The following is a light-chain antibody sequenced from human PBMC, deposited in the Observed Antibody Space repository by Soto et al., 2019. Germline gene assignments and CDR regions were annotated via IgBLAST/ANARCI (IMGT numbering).Light chain of an antibody. CDR2: GAS. CDR3: QQYGGSPRT. J-gene: IGKJ1*01. V-gene: IGKV3-20*01. Sequence: EIVLTQSPGTLSLSPGEGATLSCRASQSISSNFLAWYQQKRGQAPRLLIHGASNRATGIPDRFSGSGSGTDFTLTITRLEPEDFAVSYCQQYGGSPRTFCQGTKVEVK. CDR1: QSISSNF.